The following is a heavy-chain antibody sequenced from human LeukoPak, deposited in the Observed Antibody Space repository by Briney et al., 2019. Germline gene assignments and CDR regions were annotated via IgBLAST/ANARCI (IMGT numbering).Heavy chain of an antibody. V-gene: IGHV3-53*01. Sequence: GGSLRLSCAASGFTVSSNYMSWVRQAPGKGLEWVSVIYSGGSTYYADSVKGRFTISRDNSKNTLYLEMNSLRAEDTAVYYCAKDRGTVFLNYFDPWGQGTPVTVSS. CDR3: AKDRGTVFLNYFDP. D-gene: IGHD1-7*01. CDR1: GFTVSSNY. CDR2: IYSGGST. J-gene: IGHJ5*02.